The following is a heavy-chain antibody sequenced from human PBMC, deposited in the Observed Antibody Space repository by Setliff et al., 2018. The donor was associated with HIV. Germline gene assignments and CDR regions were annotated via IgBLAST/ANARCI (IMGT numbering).Heavy chain of an antibody. J-gene: IGHJ3*02. CDR3: SADGNIFDI. Sequence: GAGEKVSCKASGYTFTNHNIRWVQQAPGKGLQWMGRVDPEDGKTIYAEKFQGRVTLSADTSIHTDYMELTSLRSEDTAIFYCSADGNIFDIWGHGTMVTVSS. CDR1: GYTFTNHN. V-gene: IGHV1-69-2*01. CDR2: VDPEDGKT.